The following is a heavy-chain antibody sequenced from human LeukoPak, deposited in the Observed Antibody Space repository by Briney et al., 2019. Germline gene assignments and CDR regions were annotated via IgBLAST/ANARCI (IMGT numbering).Heavy chain of an antibody. CDR3: ARDPTELPYLWQLVRGFWFDP. Sequence: PGRSLRLSCAASGFTFSSYGMHWVRQAPGKGLEWVAVIWYDGSNKYYADSVKGRFTISRDNSKNTLYLQMNSLRAEDTAVNYCARDPTELPYLWQLVRGFWFDPWGQGTLVTVSS. D-gene: IGHD6-13*01. CDR2: IWYDGSNK. CDR1: GFTFSSYG. J-gene: IGHJ5*02. V-gene: IGHV3-33*01.